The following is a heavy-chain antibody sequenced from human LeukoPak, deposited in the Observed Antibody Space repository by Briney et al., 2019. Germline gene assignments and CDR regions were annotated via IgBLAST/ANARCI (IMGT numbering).Heavy chain of an antibody. CDR2: MYTSGST. V-gene: IGHV4-61*02. CDR1: GGSISSGSYY. J-gene: IGHJ4*02. CDR3: ARGYTSGWVTSLDY. D-gene: IGHD6-19*01. Sequence: SQTLSLTCTVPGGSISSGSYYWSWIRQPAGTGLEWIGRMYTSGSTNYKPSLKSRVTISVDTSKNQFSLKLSSVTATDTAVYYCARGYTSGWVTSLDYWGQGTLVTVSS.